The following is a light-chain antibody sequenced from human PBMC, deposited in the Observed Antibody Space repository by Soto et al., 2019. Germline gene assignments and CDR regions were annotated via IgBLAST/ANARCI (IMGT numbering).Light chain of an antibody. J-gene: IGKJ5*01. CDR2: GAS. V-gene: IGKV3-20*01. CDR1: QSVTSTY. CDR3: QQYGSSHT. Sequence: EIVLTQSPGTLSLSPGERATVSCRASQSVTSTYLAWYQQKPGQAPRLLIYGASSRAIGIPDRFSGSVSGSDFILTINRLEPEDFAVYYCQQYGSSHTFGQGTRLEI.